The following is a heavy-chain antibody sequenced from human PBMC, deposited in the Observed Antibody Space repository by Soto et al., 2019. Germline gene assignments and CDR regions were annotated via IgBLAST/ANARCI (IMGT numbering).Heavy chain of an antibody. Sequence: SVKVSCKASGGTFSSYTISWVRQAPGQGLEWMGRIIPILGIANYAQKFQGRVTITADKSTSTAYMELSSLRSEDTAVYYCARVSIAVAAPFDYWGQGTLVTVSS. CDR3: ARVSIAVAAPFDY. CDR2: IIPILGIA. V-gene: IGHV1-69*02. J-gene: IGHJ4*02. D-gene: IGHD6-19*01. CDR1: GGTFSSYT.